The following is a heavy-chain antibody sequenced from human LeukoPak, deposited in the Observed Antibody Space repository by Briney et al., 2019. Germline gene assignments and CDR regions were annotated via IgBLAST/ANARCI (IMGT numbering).Heavy chain of an antibody. Sequence: GGSLRLSCAASGFTFSSYSMNWVRQAPGKGLEWVSVIYSGGNTYYADSVKGRFTISRDNSKNTLYLQMNSLRAEDTAVYFCARKSSSSWGLDFWGQGTLVTVSS. CDR2: IYSGGNT. J-gene: IGHJ4*02. CDR1: GFTFSSYS. CDR3: ARKSSSSWGLDF. D-gene: IGHD6-13*01. V-gene: IGHV3-53*01.